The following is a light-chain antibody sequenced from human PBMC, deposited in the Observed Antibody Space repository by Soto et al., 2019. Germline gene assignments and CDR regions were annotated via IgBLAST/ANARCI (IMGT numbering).Light chain of an antibody. CDR2: DDS. CDR3: QVWDRGSNHRV. CDR1: SIGSKS. V-gene: IGLV3-21*02. Sequence: SYELTQPPSVSVAPGQTATFTCGGDSIGSKSVHWYQQRPGQAPVLVVYDDSVRPSGIPERFSGSNSGNTATLTVSWVEAGDEADYYCQVWDRGSNHRVFGGGTKVTVL. J-gene: IGLJ3*02.